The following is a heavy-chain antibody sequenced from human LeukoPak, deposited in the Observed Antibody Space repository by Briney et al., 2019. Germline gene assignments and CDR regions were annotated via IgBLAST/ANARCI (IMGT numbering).Heavy chain of an antibody. CDR3: ARGFRIEVVYAQSGTFNI. Sequence: GSLRLSCAASGFIFSSYSMNWVRQAPGKGLEWIGSIYYSGSNYYNPSLKSRVTISVDTSNNQLSLKLSSVTAADTAVYYCARGFRIEVVYAQSGTFNIWGQGTMVTVSS. J-gene: IGHJ3*02. V-gene: IGHV4-59*05. CDR2: IYYSGSN. CDR1: GFIFSSYSMN. D-gene: IGHD2-8*02.